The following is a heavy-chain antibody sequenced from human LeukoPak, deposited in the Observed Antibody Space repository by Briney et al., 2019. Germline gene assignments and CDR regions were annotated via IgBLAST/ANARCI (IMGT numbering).Heavy chain of an antibody. CDR2: TNPNSGGT. Sequence: ASVKVSCKASGYTFTGYYMHWVRQAPGQGLEWMGRTNPNSGGTNYAQKFQGRVTMTRDTSISTAYMDLTRLRSDDTAVYYCARGTEYYFDYWGQGTLVTVSS. J-gene: IGHJ4*02. CDR1: GYTFTGYY. CDR3: ARGTEYYFDY. V-gene: IGHV1-2*06. D-gene: IGHD1-1*01.